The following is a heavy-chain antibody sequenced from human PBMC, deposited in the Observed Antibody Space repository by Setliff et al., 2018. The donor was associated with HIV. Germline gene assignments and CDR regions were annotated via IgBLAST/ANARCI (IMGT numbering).Heavy chain of an antibody. V-gene: IGHV3-7*03. CDR3: AREVVVVVATTDAFDI. D-gene: IGHD2-15*01. Sequence: PGGSLRLSCVGSGFTFRNYWMRWVRQAPGKGLERVADTKPDGSETYYEDSVRGRFTVSRDNAQNSLYLQMNSLRAEDTAVYYCAREVVVVVATTDAFDIWGQGTMVTVSS. CDR2: TKPDGSET. CDR1: GFTFRNYW. J-gene: IGHJ3*02.